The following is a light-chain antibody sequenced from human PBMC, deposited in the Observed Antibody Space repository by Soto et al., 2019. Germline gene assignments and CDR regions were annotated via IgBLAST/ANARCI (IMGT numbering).Light chain of an antibody. Sequence: EVVLTQSPGTLSLSPGERATLSCRASQRVISGDLAWYQQKPGQAPRLLLHRTSSRVTGVPARFSGSGSGTDFSLTISRLEPEDFAVYYCQQYGNFPRTFGQGTKVEIK. J-gene: IGKJ1*01. CDR3: QQYGNFPRT. CDR2: RTS. V-gene: IGKV3-20*01. CDR1: QRVISGD.